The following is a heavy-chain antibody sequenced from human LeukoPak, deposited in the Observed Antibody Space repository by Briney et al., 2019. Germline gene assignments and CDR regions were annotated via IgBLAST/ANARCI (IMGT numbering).Heavy chain of an antibody. Sequence: SGRSLRLSCAASGSTFDDYAMHWVRQAPGKGLEWVSGISWNSGSIGHADSVKGRFTISRDNSKNTLYLQMNSLRAEDTAVYYCAKDRLGYCSSTSCYTLSYWGQGTLVTVSS. J-gene: IGHJ4*02. CDR3: AKDRLGYCSSTSCYTLSY. CDR2: ISWNSGSI. CDR1: GSTFDDYA. D-gene: IGHD2-2*02. V-gene: IGHV3-9*01.